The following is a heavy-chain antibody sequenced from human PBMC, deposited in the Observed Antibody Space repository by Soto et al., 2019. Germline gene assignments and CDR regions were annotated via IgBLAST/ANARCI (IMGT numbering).Heavy chain of an antibody. CDR3: ARAEDITMVRGVMNIYYYYYGMDV. CDR1: GGTFSSYA. V-gene: IGHV1-69*01. D-gene: IGHD3-10*01. Sequence: GASVKVSCKASGGTFSSYAISWVRQAPGQGLEWMGGIIPIFGTANYAQKFQGRVTITADESTSTAYMELSSLRSEDTAVYYCARAEDITMVRGVMNIYYYYYGMDVWGQGTTVTVSS. CDR2: IIPIFGTA. J-gene: IGHJ6*02.